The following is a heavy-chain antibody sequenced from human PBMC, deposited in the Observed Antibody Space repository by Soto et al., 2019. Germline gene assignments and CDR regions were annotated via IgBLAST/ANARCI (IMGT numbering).Heavy chain of an antibody. CDR3: ARVDQDTAMVYFDY. CDR2: INAGNGNT. Sequence: GSVKVSCKASGYTFTSYAMHWVRQAPGQRLEWMGWINAGNGNTKYSQKFQGRVTITRDTSASTAYMELSSLRSEDTAVYYCARVDQDTAMVYFDYWGQGTLVTVSS. CDR1: GYTFTSYA. J-gene: IGHJ4*02. D-gene: IGHD5-18*01. V-gene: IGHV1-3*01.